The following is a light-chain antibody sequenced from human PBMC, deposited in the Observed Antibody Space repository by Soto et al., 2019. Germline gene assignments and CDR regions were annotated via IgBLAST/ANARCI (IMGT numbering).Light chain of an antibody. CDR2: GTS. J-gene: IGKJ4*01. CDR1: QTVSNK. CDR3: EYYGTSIT. V-gene: IGKV3-20*01. Sequence: EGVLTQSPATLSSSPGERATLSCRASQTVSNKLAWYQQKPGQAPRLLIHGTSNRATGIPDRFSGSGSGTDFTLTFSRLEPEDFAVYYCEYYGTSITFGGGTKVDIK.